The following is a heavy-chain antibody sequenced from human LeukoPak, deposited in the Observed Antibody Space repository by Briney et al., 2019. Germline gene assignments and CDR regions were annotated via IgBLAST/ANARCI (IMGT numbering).Heavy chain of an antibody. CDR3: ARDRGYFY. D-gene: IGHD5-18*01. CDR1: GYSISSGYY. J-gene: IGHJ4*02. V-gene: IGHV4-38-2*02. Sequence: SETLSLTCTVSGYSISSGYYWGWIRQPPGKGLEWIGSVYHSGSTYYNPSLKSRLTISVDTSKNQFSLKLSSVTAADTAVYYCARDRGYFYWGQGTLVTVSS. CDR2: VYHSGST.